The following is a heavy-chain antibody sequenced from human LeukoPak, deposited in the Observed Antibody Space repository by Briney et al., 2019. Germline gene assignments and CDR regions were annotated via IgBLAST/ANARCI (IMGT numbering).Heavy chain of an antibody. V-gene: IGHV3-33*01. CDR1: GFTFSSYG. D-gene: IGHD1-1*01. J-gene: IGHJ4*02. CDR2: IWYDGSNK. Sequence: PGRSLRLSCGASGFTFSSYGMHWVRQAPGKGLEWVAVIWYDGSNKYYADSVKGRFTISRDNSKNTLYLQMNSLRAEDTAVYYCARDIGRKYKIFDYWGQGTLVTVSS. CDR3: ARDIGRKYKIFDY.